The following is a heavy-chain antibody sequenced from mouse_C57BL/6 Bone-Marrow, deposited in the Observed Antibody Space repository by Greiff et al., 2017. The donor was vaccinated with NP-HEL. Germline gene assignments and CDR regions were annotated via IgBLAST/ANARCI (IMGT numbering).Heavy chain of an antibody. J-gene: IGHJ2*01. CDR1: GFNIKDDY. D-gene: IGHD1-1*01. CDR2: IDPENGDT. CDR3: TTWGGSSSNY. Sequence: VQLKESGAELVRPGASVKLSCTASGFNIKDDYMHWVKQRPEQGLEWIGWIDPENGDTEYASKFQGKATITADTSSNTAYLQLSSLTSEDTAAYYCTTWGGSSSNYWGQGTTLTVSS. V-gene: IGHV14-4*01.